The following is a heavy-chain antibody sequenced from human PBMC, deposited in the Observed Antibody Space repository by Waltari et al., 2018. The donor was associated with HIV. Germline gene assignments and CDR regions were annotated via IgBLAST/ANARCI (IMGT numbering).Heavy chain of an antibody. D-gene: IGHD3-3*01. Sequence: EVQLVESGGGLVQPGGSLRLSCAASGLTFGSYVINWVRQAPGQGLECVSGISGSGGSTYYADSVKGRFTISRDNSKNTLYLHMNSLRAEDTAVYYCANGVGLSGVVYWGQGTLVTVSS. J-gene: IGHJ4*02. CDR2: ISGSGGST. CDR3: ANGVGLSGVVY. V-gene: IGHV3-23*04. CDR1: GLTFGSYV.